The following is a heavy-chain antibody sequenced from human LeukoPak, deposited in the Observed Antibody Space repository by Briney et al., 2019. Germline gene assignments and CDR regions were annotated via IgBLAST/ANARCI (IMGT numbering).Heavy chain of an antibody. D-gene: IGHD3-16*02. CDR2: THSGGNT. Sequence: GGSLRLSCAASGLSVSSSYMSWVRQAPGQGLEWVSVTHSGGNTYYGNSVKGRFFISRDSSENTLYLQMNSLTAEDTAVYYCARDRPFGGVIDGMDVWGQGTTVTVSS. CDR3: ARDRPFGGVIDGMDV. CDR1: GLSVSSSY. V-gene: IGHV3-53*01. J-gene: IGHJ6*02.